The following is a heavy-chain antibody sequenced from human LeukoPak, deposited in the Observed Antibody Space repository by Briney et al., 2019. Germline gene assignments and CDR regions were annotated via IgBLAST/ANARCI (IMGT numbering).Heavy chain of an antibody. J-gene: IGHJ5*01. CDR3: ASQIGRWSRGTWSVDWFDS. CDR1: GGSINSIYYY. V-gene: IGHV4-39*01. D-gene: IGHD5-24*01. CDR2: IYYGGTT. Sequence: SETLFLTCTVSGGSINSIYYYWSRIRQSPGKGREWIGNIYYGGTTYYSPSLKSRVSISLDTSKSQFSLRLHSVTDEDTAVYYCASQIGRWSRGTWSVDWFDSWGQGTRDTVSS.